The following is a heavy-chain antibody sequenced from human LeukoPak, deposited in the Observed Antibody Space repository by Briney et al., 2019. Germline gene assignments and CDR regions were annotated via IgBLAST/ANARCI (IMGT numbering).Heavy chain of an antibody. V-gene: IGHV4-4*07. CDR1: GGSISSYY. D-gene: IGHD1-7*01. CDR3: ARADSWNYVPLDC. Sequence: SETLSLTCTVSGGSISSYYWSWTRQPAGKGLEWIGHIYFSGSTNYNPSLKSRVTMSVDTSKNQFSLGLSSVTAADTAVYFCARADSWNYVPLDCWGQGTLVTVSA. J-gene: IGHJ4*02. CDR2: IYFSGST.